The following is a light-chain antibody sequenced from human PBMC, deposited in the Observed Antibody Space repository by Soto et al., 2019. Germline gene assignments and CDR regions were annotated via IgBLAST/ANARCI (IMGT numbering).Light chain of an antibody. Sequence: SYELTQPSAVSVSPGQTARITCSGVVLTKRDGRWFQQRPGQAPVLVIYKDRERPSGIPERLSGSRSGTTVTLTISGAQVEDEADYYCSCVADYTWVFGGGTKLTVL. CDR2: KDR. CDR3: SCVADYTWV. V-gene: IGLV3-27*01. CDR1: VLTKRD. J-gene: IGLJ3*02.